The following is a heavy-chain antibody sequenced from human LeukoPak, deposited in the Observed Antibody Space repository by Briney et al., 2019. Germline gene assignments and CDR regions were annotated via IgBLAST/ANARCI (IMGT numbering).Heavy chain of an antibody. Sequence: GGSLRLSCAASGFTFSAYWMTWVRQAPGRGLEWVANIRDDGSEEYYGDSVRGRFTISRDNAKNSLYLQMNSLRAEDTAVYYCARVFYSGSYLRGFDYWGQGTLVTVSS. CDR3: ARVFYSGSYLRGFDY. V-gene: IGHV3-7*01. CDR2: IRDDGSEE. D-gene: IGHD1-26*01. CDR1: GFTFSAYW. J-gene: IGHJ4*02.